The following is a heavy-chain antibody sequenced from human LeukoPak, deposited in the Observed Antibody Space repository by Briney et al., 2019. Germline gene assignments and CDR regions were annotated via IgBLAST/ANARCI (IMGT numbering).Heavy chain of an antibody. CDR2: ISAYNGDT. V-gene: IGHV1-18*01. CDR1: GYIFNIYG. Sequence: GASVKVSCKASGYIFNIYGVSWGRQAPGQGLEWMAWISAYNGDTKYAPKLQGRVTLTTDTSTSTAYMELKSLRLDDTAIYYCARAGDFLDYWGQGTLVTVSS. D-gene: IGHD3-3*01. CDR3: ARAGDFLDY. J-gene: IGHJ4*02.